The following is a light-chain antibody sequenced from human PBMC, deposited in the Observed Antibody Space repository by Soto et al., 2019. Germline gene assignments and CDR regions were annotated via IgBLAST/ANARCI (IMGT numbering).Light chain of an antibody. CDR1: QSVSSN. V-gene: IGKV3-15*01. CDR3: QQYNNWLMLS. J-gene: IGKJ4*01. CDR2: GAS. Sequence: EIVMTQSPAILSVSPGERATLSCRASQSVSSNLAWYQQKPGQTPRLLIYGASTRATGIPARFSGSGSGTEFTLTISSLQSEDFAIYYCQQYNNWLMLSFGGWTKVEIK.